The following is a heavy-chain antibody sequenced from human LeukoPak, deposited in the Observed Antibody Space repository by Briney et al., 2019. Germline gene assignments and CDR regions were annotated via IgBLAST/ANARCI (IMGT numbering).Heavy chain of an antibody. CDR3: AREGPSQYGSSWYNYYYYMDV. V-gene: IGHV4-34*01. Sequence: PGGSLRLSCAASGFTFSSDAMSWIRQPPGKGLEWIGEINHSGSTNYNPSLKSRVTISVDTSKNQFSLKLSSVTAADTAVYYCAREGPSQYGSSWYNYYYYMDVWGKGTTVTVSS. CDR1: GFTFSSDA. J-gene: IGHJ6*03. CDR2: INHSGST. D-gene: IGHD6-13*01.